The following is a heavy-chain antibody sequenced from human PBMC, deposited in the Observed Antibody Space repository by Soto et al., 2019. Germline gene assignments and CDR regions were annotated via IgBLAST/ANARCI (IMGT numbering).Heavy chain of an antibody. CDR2: IYYSGST. J-gene: IGHJ4*02. V-gene: IGHV4-31*03. Sequence: SETLSLTCTVSGCSISSGGYYWSWIRQHPGKGLEWIGYIYYSGSTYYNPSLKSRVTISVDTSKNQFSLKLSSVTAADTAVYYCARSYGSGYAIPRYWGQGTLVTVSS. CDR1: GCSISSGGYY. CDR3: ARSYGSGYAIPRY. D-gene: IGHD5-12*01.